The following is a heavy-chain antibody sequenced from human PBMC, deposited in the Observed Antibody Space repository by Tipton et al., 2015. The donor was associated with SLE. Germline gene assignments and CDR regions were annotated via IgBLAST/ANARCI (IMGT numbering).Heavy chain of an antibody. V-gene: IGHV4-31*03. CDR2: MYYTGST. Sequence: TLSLTCTVSGGSISSGGYYWSWIRQDPGKGLEWMGHMYYTGSTYYNPSLKSRVTISVDTSKNQFSLKLSSVTAADTAVYYCASLPQGYCSTINCSPRMDVWGKGTTVTVSS. D-gene: IGHD2-2*01. CDR1: GGSISSGGYY. J-gene: IGHJ6*04. CDR3: ASLPQGYCSTINCSPRMDV.